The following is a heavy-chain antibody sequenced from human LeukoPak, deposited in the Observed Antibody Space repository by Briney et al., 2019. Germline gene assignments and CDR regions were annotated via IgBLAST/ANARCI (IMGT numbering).Heavy chain of an antibody. D-gene: IGHD5-18*01. CDR1: GGSISSSSYY. CDR2: IYYTGST. Sequence: PSETLSLTCTVSGGSISSSSYYWGWIRQPPGKGLEWVASIYYTGSTYYNPSLKSRVTISSDKSKNQFSLTLSSVTAADTAMYYCARDLGGYRHGLEGDYWGQGTLVTVSS. CDR3: ARDLGGYRHGLEGDY. V-gene: IGHV4-39*07. J-gene: IGHJ4*02.